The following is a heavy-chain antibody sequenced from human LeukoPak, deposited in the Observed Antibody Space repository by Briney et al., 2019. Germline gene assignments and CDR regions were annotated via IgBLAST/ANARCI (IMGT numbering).Heavy chain of an antibody. V-gene: IGHV4-38-2*02. D-gene: IGHD2-15*01. J-gene: IGHJ6*03. Sequence: SETLSLTCTVSGYSISSGYYWGWIRQPPGKGLEWIGSFYYSGSTYYNPSLKSRVTISVDTSKNQFSLKLSSVTAADTAVYYCARQVLHYYYYMDVWGKGTTVTISS. CDR1: GYSISSGYY. CDR3: ARQVLHYYYYMDV. CDR2: FYYSGST.